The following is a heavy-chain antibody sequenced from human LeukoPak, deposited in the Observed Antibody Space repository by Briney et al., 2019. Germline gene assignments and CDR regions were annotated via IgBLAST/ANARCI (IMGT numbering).Heavy chain of an antibody. CDR1: GYTXTSYG. Sequence: GASVKVSCKASGYTXTSYGISWVRQAPGQGLEWMGWINPNSGGTNYAQKFQGRVTMTRDTSMTTAYMELSRLRSDDTAVYYCARDTTSYGSGSYYDDSWGQGTLVTVSS. V-gene: IGHV1-2*02. J-gene: IGHJ5*01. CDR2: INPNSGGT. D-gene: IGHD3-10*01. CDR3: ARDTTSYGSGSYYDDS.